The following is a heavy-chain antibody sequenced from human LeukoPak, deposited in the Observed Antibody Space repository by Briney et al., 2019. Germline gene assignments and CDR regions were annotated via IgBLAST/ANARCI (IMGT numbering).Heavy chain of an antibody. Sequence: PGGSLRLSCAASGFTVSSNYMSWVRQAPGKGLEWVSVIYSGGSTYYADSVKGRFTISRDNSKNTLYLQMNSLRAEDTAVYYCARDVSPFSYFDYWGQGTLVTVSS. CDR1: GFTVSSNY. J-gene: IGHJ4*02. CDR2: IYSGGST. D-gene: IGHD2/OR15-2a*01. CDR3: ARDVSPFSYFDY. V-gene: IGHV3-66*01.